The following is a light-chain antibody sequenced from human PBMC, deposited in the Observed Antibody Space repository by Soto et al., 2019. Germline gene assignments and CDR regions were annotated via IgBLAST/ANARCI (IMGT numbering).Light chain of an antibody. Sequence: EIVLTQSPGTLSLSPGERATLSCRASQGIGDTLAWYQQKPGQTPRLLIYDTSIRATGVPARFSGSRSGAEFTLTISSLQSEDFAVYYCQHYVNWPPTFGGGTKVDIK. V-gene: IGKV3-15*01. CDR2: DTS. CDR1: QGIGDT. J-gene: IGKJ4*01. CDR3: QHYVNWPPT.